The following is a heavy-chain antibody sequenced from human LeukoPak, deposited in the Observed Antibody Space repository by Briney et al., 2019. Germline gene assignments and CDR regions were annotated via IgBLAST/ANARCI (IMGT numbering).Heavy chain of an antibody. CDR2: ISYDGSNK. CDR3: AKDRGLVVVIPDAFDI. V-gene: IGHV3-30*18. J-gene: IGHJ3*02. D-gene: IGHD3-22*01. CDR1: GFTFSSYG. Sequence: GGSLRLSCAASGFTFSSYGMHWVRQAPGKGLEWVAVISYDGSNKYYADSVKGRFTISRDNSKNTLYLQMNSLRAEDTAVYYCAKDRGLVVVIPDAFDIWGQGTMVTVSS.